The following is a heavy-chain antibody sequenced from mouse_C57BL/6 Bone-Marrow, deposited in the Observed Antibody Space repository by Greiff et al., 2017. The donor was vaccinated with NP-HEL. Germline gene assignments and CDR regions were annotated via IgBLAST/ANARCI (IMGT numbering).Heavy chain of an antibody. V-gene: IGHV1-64*01. Sequence: VQLQQPGAELVKPGASVKLSCKASGYTFTSYWMHWVKQRPGQGLEWIGMIHPNSGSTNYNENFKSKATLTVDKSSSTAYMQLSSLTSEDSAVYYCARRGYLYAMDYWGQGTSVTVSS. J-gene: IGHJ4*01. CDR3: ARRGYLYAMDY. CDR2: IHPNSGST. D-gene: IGHD2-2*01. CDR1: GYTFTSYW.